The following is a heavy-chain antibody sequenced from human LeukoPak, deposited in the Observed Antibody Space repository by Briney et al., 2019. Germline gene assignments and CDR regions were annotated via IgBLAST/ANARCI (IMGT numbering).Heavy chain of an antibody. J-gene: IGHJ4*02. CDR3: SRVGGSYYLLDY. V-gene: IGHV4-59*12. D-gene: IGHD1-26*01. CDR1: GGSISSYY. CDR2: IYYSGST. Sequence: KPSETLSLTCTVSGGSISSYYWSWIRQPPGKGLEWIGYIYYSGSTYYNPSLKSRVTISVDTSKNQFSLKLSSVTAADTAVYYCSRVGGSYYLLDYWGQGTLVTVSS.